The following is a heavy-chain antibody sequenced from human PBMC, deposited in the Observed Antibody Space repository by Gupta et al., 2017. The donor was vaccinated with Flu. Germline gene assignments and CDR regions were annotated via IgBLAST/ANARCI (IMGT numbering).Heavy chain of an antibody. V-gene: IGHV4-34*01. CDR3: ARASPPRGSGSYYNRHYYYYMDV. J-gene: IGHJ6*03. CDR2: INHSGST. D-gene: IGHD3-10*01. CDR1: GGSFSGYY. Sequence: QVQLQQWGAGLLKPSETLSLTCAVYGGSFSGYYWRWIRQPPGKGLEWIGEINHSGSTNYTPSLKSRVTISVDTSKNQFSLKLSSVTAADTAVYYCARASPPRGSGSYYNRHYYYYMDVWGKGTTVTVSS.